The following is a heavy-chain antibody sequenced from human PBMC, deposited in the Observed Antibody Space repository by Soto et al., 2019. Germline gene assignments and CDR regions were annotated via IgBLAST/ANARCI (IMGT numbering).Heavy chain of an antibody. Sequence: SDTLSLTCAVSGGSIISDGHAWSWIRQPPGKGLELIASIFHSGSTYYNPSLKTRVTILVDGYNNQFSLRLRSVTAADTAVYYCARYSAYRGHFDFWGHGALVTVSS. D-gene: IGHD4-4*01. V-gene: IGHV4-30-2*01. CDR3: ARYSAYRGHFDF. J-gene: IGHJ4*01. CDR2: IFHSGST. CDR1: GGSIISDGHA.